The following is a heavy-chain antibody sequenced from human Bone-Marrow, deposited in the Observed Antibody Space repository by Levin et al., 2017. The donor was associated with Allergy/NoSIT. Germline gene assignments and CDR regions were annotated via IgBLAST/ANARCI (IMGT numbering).Heavy chain of an antibody. Sequence: GGSLRLSCAASGFTFSSYAMSWVRQAPGKGLEWVSAISGSGGSTYYADSVKGRFTISRDNSKNTLYLQMNSLRAEDTAVYYCAKDRWLMTGTDYYYYYGMDVWGQGTTVTVSS. D-gene: IGHD1-7*01. CDR2: ISGSGGST. CDR1: GFTFSSYA. J-gene: IGHJ6*02. V-gene: IGHV3-23*01. CDR3: AKDRWLMTGTDYYYYYGMDV.